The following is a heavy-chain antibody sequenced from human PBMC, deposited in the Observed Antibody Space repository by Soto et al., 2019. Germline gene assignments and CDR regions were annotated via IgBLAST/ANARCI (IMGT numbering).Heavy chain of an antibody. CDR2: ISYDGSNK. D-gene: IGHD6-13*01. Sequence: GGSLRLSCAASGFTFSSYGMHWVRQAPGKGLEWVAVISYDGSNKYYADSVKGRFTISRDNSKNTLYLQMNSLRAEDTAVYYCAKTLNPRYSSSWYLDYWGQGTLVTVS. J-gene: IGHJ4*02. CDR1: GFTFSSYG. V-gene: IGHV3-30*18. CDR3: AKTLNPRYSSSWYLDY.